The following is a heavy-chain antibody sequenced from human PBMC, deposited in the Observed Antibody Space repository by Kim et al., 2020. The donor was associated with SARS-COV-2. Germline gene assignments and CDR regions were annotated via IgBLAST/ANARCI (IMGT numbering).Heavy chain of an antibody. CDR3: ARGRITIFGVVTEFDY. V-gene: IGHV4-31*02. Sequence: SLRSRVTLSVDTSKNQFSLMLISVTAADTAVYYCARGRITIFGVVTEFDYWGQGTLVTVSS. D-gene: IGHD3-3*01. J-gene: IGHJ4*02.